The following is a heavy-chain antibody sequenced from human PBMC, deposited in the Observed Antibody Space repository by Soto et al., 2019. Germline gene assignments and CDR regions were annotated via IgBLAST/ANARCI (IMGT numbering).Heavy chain of an antibody. D-gene: IGHD1-1*01. V-gene: IGHV1-18*01. CDR2: ISAHNVNT. CDR1: GYDFTTYG. Sequence: QVHLVQSGAEVKKPGASVKVSCKGSGYDFTTYGITWVRQAPGQGLEWMAWISAHNVNTDYAQKLQGRVTVTRDTSTSTAYMELRGLRSDDTAMYYCARGRYGDYWGQGALVTVSS. CDR3: ARGRYGDY. J-gene: IGHJ4*02.